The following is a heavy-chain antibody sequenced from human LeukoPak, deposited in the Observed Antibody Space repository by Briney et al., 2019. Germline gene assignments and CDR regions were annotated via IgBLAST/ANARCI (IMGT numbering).Heavy chain of an antibody. CDR2: IKKDGSEK. Sequence: GGSLRLSCTASGFTFSSYWMSWVRQAPGKGLEWVANIKKDGSEKYYVDSVKGRFTISRDNAKTSLYLQMDSLRAEDTAVYYCARMYSSGWNYWGQGTLVTVSS. CDR1: GFTFSSYW. J-gene: IGHJ4*02. CDR3: ARMYSSGWNY. V-gene: IGHV3-7*01. D-gene: IGHD6-19*01.